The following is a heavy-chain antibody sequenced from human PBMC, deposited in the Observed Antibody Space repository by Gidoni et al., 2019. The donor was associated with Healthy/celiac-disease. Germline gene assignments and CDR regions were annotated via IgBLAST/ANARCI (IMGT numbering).Heavy chain of an antibody. CDR2: IIPILGIA. Sequence: QVPLVQSGAAVKKPGSSVKVSCKASGGPFSSYAISWVRQAPGQGLEWMGRIIPILGIANYAQKFQGRVTITADKSTSTAYMELSSLRSEDTAVYYCARGPGGKDDSSGYWGQGTLVTVSS. CDR3: ARGPGGKDDSSGY. CDR1: GGPFSSYA. V-gene: IGHV1-69*04. D-gene: IGHD3-22*01. J-gene: IGHJ4*02.